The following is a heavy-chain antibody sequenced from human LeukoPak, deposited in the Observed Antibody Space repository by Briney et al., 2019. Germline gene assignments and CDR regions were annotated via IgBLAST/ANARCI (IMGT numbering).Heavy chain of an antibody. V-gene: IGHV4-4*07. Sequence: SETLSLTCSVSDGSINTYFWSWIRQPAGKGLEWIGRIDSSGTTSLNPSLKSRVTISQDKSKKQFSLKLSSVTAADTAVYYCAGGRGSGWYYWGHGTLVTVSS. CDR3: AGGRGSGWYY. D-gene: IGHD6-19*01. CDR2: IDSSGTT. CDR1: DGSINTYF. J-gene: IGHJ4*01.